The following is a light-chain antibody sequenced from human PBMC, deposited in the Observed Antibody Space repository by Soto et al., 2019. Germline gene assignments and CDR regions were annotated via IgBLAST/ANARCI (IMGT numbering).Light chain of an antibody. CDR1: SSDVGSYNL. CDR2: EGS. J-gene: IGLJ2*01. V-gene: IGLV2-23*01. Sequence: QSALTQPASVSGSPGQSITISCTGTSSDVGSYNLVSWYQQHPGKALKLMIYEGSKRPSGVSNRFSGSKSGNTASLTISGLQAEDEADYYCCSYAGSSTSVVFGGGTKLTVL. CDR3: CSYAGSSTSVV.